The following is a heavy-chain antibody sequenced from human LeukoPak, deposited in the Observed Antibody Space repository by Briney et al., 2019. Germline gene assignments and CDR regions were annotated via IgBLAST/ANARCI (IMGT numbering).Heavy chain of an antibody. J-gene: IGHJ5*02. CDR2: IYPGDSDT. D-gene: IGHD3-22*01. CDR1: GYSFTSYW. CDR3: ARGRYYYDSSGYFTGGYNWFDP. Sequence: GESLKISCKGSGYSFTSYWIGWVRQMPGKGLEWMGIIYPGDSDTRYSPSFQGQVTISADKSISTAYLQWSSLKASDTAMYYCARGRYYYDSSGYFTGGYNWFDPWGQGTLVTVSS. V-gene: IGHV5-51*01.